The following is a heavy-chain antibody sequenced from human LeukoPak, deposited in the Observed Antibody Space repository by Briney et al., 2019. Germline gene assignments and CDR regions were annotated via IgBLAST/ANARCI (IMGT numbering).Heavy chain of an antibody. V-gene: IGHV5-51*01. Sequence: GASVKVSCKASGYTFTSYDINWVRQATGQGLEWMGIIYPGDSDTRYSPSFQGQVTISADKSISTAYLQWSSLKASDTAMYYCARQGGDFDYWGQGTLVTVSS. CDR3: ARQGGDFDY. CDR1: GYTFTSYD. J-gene: IGHJ4*02. CDR2: IYPGDSDT.